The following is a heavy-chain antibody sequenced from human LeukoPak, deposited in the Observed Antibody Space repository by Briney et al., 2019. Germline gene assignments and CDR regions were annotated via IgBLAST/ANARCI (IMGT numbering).Heavy chain of an antibody. CDR2: IYHSGST. V-gene: IGHV4-4*02. Sequence: SETLSLTCAVSGGSISSSDWWSWVRQPPGKGVEWIGEIYHSGSTNYNPSLKSRVTMSVDKSKNQFSLKLSSVTAADTAVYYCARGRKLWFGELSRYFDYWGQGTLVTVSS. CDR1: GGSISSSDW. CDR3: ARGRKLWFGELSRYFDY. D-gene: IGHD3-10*01. J-gene: IGHJ4*02.